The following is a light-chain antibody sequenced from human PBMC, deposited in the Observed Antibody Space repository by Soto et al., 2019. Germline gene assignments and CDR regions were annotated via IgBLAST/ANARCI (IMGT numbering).Light chain of an antibody. CDR1: STDVGASNY. CDR3: CSSTSSSSYV. Sequence: QSALAQPASVSGSPGQSITISCTGTSTDVGASNYVSWYQQHPGKAPKLLIYEVSNRPSGLSNRFSGSKSDNTASLTISGLQAEDEADYYCCSSTSSSSYVFGTGTQLTVL. J-gene: IGLJ1*01. V-gene: IGLV2-14*01. CDR2: EVS.